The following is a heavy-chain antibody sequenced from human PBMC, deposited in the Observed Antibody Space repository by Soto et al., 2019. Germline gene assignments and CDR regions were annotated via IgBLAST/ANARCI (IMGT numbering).Heavy chain of an antibody. D-gene: IGHD1-1*01. CDR2: IIPIFDTA. CDR1: GGTFSDST. V-gene: IGHV1-69*01. Sequence: QVQLVQSGAELRQPGSSVKVSCKSSGGTFSDSTINWVRQAPGQRLAWMGGIIPIFDTANYAEKFQGRVTITADESTSTSFMEVSSLRSEDTAVYYCARNGTLTGYSYGIDVWGQGTMVPVSS. CDR3: ARNGTLTGYSYGIDV. J-gene: IGHJ6*02.